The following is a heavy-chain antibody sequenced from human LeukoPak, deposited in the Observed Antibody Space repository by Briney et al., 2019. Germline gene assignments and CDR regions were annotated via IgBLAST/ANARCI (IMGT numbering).Heavy chain of an antibody. Sequence: SVKASCNASGGTFSSYAISWVRQAPGQGLEWMGGIIPIFGTANYAQKFQGRVTITTDESTSTAYMELSSLRSEDTAVYYCALDGVGAYYYGSGSPYYMDVWGKGTTVTVSS. CDR3: ALDGVGAYYYGSGSPYYMDV. V-gene: IGHV1-69*05. J-gene: IGHJ6*03. CDR2: IIPIFGTA. D-gene: IGHD3-10*01. CDR1: GGTFSSYA.